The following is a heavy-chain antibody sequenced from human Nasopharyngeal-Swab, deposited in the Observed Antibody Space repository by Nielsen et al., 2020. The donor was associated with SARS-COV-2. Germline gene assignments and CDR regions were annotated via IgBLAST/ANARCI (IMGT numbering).Heavy chain of an antibody. CDR1: RGPTIPGGYS. CDR2: IYHSGST. D-gene: IGHD4-11*01. CDR3: ARLGDYDYSNYFFDY. Sequence: SETLSLTLAVSRGPTIPGGYSWSSIRQPPGKGLEWIWYIYHSGSTYYNPSLKSRVTISVDRSKNQFSLKLSSVTAADTAVYYCARLGDYDYSNYFFDYWGQGTLVTVSS. V-gene: IGHV4-30-2*01. J-gene: IGHJ4*02.